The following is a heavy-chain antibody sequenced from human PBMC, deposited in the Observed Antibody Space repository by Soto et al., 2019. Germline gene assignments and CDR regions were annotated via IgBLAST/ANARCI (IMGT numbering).Heavy chain of an antibody. V-gene: IGHV1-2*02. Sequence: GASVKVSCKASGYTFTGYYMHWVRQAPGQGLEWMGWINPNSGGTNYAQKFQGRVTMTRDTSISTAYMELSRLRSDDTAVYYCARDGIVLMVYAPTPYGMDVWGQGTTVTVSS. D-gene: IGHD2-8*01. CDR2: INPNSGGT. CDR3: ARDGIVLMVYAPTPYGMDV. J-gene: IGHJ6*02. CDR1: GYTFTGYY.